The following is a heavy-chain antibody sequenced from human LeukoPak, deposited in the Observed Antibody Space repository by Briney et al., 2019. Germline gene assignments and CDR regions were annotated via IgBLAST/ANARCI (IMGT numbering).Heavy chain of an antibody. J-gene: IGHJ4*02. V-gene: IGHV4-34*01. D-gene: IGHD3-10*01. CDR2: INHSGST. CDR1: GGSFSGYY. Sequence: SETLSLTCAVYGGSFSGYYWSWIRQPPGKGLEWIGEINHSGSTNYNPSLKSRVTISVDTSKNQFSLKLSSVTAADTAVYYCASAPLNYYGSGSYYTDWGQGTLVTVSS. CDR3: ASAPLNYYGSGSYYTD.